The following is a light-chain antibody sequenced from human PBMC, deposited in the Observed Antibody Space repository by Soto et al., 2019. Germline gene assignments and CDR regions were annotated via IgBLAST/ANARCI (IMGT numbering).Light chain of an antibody. CDR3: QTWGTGIQG. CDR2: LNSDGSH. Sequence: QLVLTQSPSASASLGASVKLTCTLSSGHSSYAIAWPQQQPEKGPRYLMKLNSDGSHSKGDGIPDRFSGSSSGAERYLTIASLQSEDEADYYCQTWGTGIQGFGGGTKLTVL. J-gene: IGLJ2*01. V-gene: IGLV4-69*01. CDR1: SGHSSYA.